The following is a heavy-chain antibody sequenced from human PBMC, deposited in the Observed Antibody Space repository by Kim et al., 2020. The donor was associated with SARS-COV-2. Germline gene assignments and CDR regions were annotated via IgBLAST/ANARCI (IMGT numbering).Heavy chain of an antibody. J-gene: IGHJ6*02. CDR1: GGSISSGTYF. CDR3: ARGGYYGSEDV. D-gene: IGHD3-10*01. Sequence: SETLSLTCTVFGGSISSGTYFWNWIRQPAGKGLEWIGRVYSSGGTDYNPSLKSRVTISEDTSKNQFSLKLSSVTAADTAVYYCARGGYYGSEDVWGQGTTVTVSS. CDR2: VYSSGGT. V-gene: IGHV4-61*02.